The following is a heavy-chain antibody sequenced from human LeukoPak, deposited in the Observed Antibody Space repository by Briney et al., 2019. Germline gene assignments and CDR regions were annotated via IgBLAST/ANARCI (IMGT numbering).Heavy chain of an antibody. Sequence: GASVKVSCKASGAFSRGYAISWLDQAPGQGLGGLEGIIPIFGTANYAQKFQGRVTITADESTSTAYMELSSLRSEDTAVYYCASDKSGYCSGGSCYWFDPWGQGTLVTVSS. CDR2: IIPIFGTA. CDR3: ASDKSGYCSGGSCYWFDP. CDR1: GAFSRGYA. J-gene: IGHJ5*02. D-gene: IGHD2-15*01. V-gene: IGHV1-69*13.